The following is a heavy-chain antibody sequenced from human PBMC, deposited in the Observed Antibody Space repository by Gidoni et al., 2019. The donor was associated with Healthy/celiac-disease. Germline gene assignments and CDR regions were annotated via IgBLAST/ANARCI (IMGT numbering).Heavy chain of an antibody. D-gene: IGHD3-3*01. CDR2: ISSSSSYT. J-gene: IGHJ4*02. CDR1: GFTFSDYY. CDR3: ARAPPYYDFWSGYYTGDYFDY. Sequence: QVQLVESGGGLVTPGGSLRLSCAASGFTFSDYYMSWIRQAPGKRLEWVSYISSSSSYTNYADSVKGRFTISRDNAKNSLYLQMNSLRAEDTAVYYCARAPPYYDFWSGYYTGDYFDYWGQGTLVTVSS. V-gene: IGHV3-11*06.